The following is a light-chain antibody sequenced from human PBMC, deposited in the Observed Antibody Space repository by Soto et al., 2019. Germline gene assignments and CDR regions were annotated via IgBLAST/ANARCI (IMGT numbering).Light chain of an antibody. CDR3: SSYSPSFFYG. V-gene: IGLV2-14*01. Sequence: QSVLTQPASVSGSPGQSITISCTGTSSDVGAYNYVSWYQQHPGEAPKLIIYGVTNRPSGISYRFSGSKSDYTASLTISGLQAEDEADYYCSSYSPSFFYGFGTGTKVTVL. CDR2: GVT. J-gene: IGLJ1*01. CDR1: SSDVGAYNY.